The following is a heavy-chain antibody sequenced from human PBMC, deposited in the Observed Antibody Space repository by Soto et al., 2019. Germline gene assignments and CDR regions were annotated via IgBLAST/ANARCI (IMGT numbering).Heavy chain of an antibody. CDR2: ISGSGGST. D-gene: IGHD6-6*01. Sequence: EVQLLESGGGLVQPGGSLRLSCAASGFTFSSYAMSWVRQAPGKGLEWVSAISGSGGSTYYADSVKGRFTISRDNTKNTLDLQMNSRRAEDTAVDYCAKTSQLDIDYWGQGALVTVSS. V-gene: IGHV3-23*01. CDR3: AKTSQLDIDY. CDR1: GFTFSSYA. J-gene: IGHJ4*02.